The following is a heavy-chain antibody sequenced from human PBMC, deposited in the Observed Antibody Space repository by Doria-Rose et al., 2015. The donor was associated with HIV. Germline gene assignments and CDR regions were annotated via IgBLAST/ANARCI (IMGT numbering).Heavy chain of an antibody. Sequence: QVQLQESGPGLVKPSETLSLTCSVPGGSISSYYWSWIRQPPGKGLEWIGYIYDNSGSSNYNPSLKSRVTISVDTSKSQFSLELSSVNAAATAVYYCARGVATTAGYSFVYWGQGTLVTVSS. CDR1: GGSISSYY. V-gene: IGHV4-59*01. CDR3: ARGVATTAGYSFVY. CDR2: IYDNSGSS. J-gene: IGHJ4*02. D-gene: IGHD5-12*01.